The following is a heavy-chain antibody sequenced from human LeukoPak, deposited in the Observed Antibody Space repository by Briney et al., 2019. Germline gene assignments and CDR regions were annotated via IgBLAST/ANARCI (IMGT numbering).Heavy chain of an antibody. CDR2: ISSSGSTI. CDR1: GFTFSDYY. J-gene: IGHJ4*02. D-gene: IGHD2-21*02. Sequence: GGSLRLSCAASGFTFSDYYMSWIRQAPGKGLEWVSYISSSGSTIYYADSVKGRFTISRDNAKNSLYLQMNSLRAEDTAVYYCARRAYCGGDCYSFGFDYWGQGTLVTVSS. CDR3: ARRAYCGGDCYSFGFDY. V-gene: IGHV3-11*04.